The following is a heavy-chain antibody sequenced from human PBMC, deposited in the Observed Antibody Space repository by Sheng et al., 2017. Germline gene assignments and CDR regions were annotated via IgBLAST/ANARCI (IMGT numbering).Heavy chain of an antibody. Sequence: QVQLVQSGAEVKKPGSSVKVSCKASGGTFSSYAISWVRQAPGQGLEWMGGIIPILGIANYAQKFQGRVTITADKSTSTAYMELSSLRSEDTAVYYCARAGPAGRYSSGGYYYYYMDVWGKGTTVTVSS. CDR2: IIPILGIA. J-gene: IGHJ6*03. CDR1: GGTFSSYA. D-gene: IGHD6-19*01. CDR3: ARAGPAGRYSSGGYYYYYMDV. V-gene: IGHV1-69*04.